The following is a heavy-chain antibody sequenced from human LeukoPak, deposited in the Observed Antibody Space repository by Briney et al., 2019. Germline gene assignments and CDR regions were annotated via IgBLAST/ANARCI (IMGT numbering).Heavy chain of an antibody. CDR3: ASWNGYSYGYSGY. CDR2: IIPIFGTA. Sequence: ASVKVSCKASGYTFTSYYMHWVRQAPGQGLEWMGGIIPIFGTANYAQKFQGRVTITADESTSTAYMELSSLRSEDTAVYYCASWNGYSYGYSGYWGQGTLVTVSS. J-gene: IGHJ4*02. CDR1: GYTFTSYY. V-gene: IGHV1-69*13. D-gene: IGHD5-18*01.